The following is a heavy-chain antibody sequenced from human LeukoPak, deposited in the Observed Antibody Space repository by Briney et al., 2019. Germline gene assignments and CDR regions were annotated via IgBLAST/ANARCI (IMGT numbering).Heavy chain of an antibody. CDR3: AKGDRGHCTGVKCYPFDY. CDR2: ITGTGGRGGI. Sequence: GGSLRLSCAASGFTFSSYVMNWVRQAPGKRLEWVASITGTGGRGGIYYADSVKGRFTISRDNSKNTLFLQMSSLRAEDTAVYHCAKGDRGHCTGVKCYPFDYWGQGTVVTVSS. CDR1: GFTFSSYV. V-gene: IGHV3-23*01. D-gene: IGHD2-8*02. J-gene: IGHJ4*02.